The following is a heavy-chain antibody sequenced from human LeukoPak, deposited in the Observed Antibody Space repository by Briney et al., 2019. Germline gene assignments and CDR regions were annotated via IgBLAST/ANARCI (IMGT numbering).Heavy chain of an antibody. Sequence: ASVKVSYKATGGTFSSYAISWVRQPPGQGLEWMGRINPNNGGTNYAQEFQGRVTMTRDTSFSTAYMDLSRLTSDDTAVYYCASSNYGDSYYFDYWGQGTLVTVSS. CDR3: ASSNYGDSYYFDY. CDR2: INPNNGGT. D-gene: IGHD4-17*01. V-gene: IGHV1-2*06. J-gene: IGHJ4*02. CDR1: GGTFSSYA.